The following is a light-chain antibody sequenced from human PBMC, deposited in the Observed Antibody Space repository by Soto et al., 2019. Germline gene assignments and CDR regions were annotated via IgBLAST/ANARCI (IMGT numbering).Light chain of an antibody. Sequence: QPVLTQSSSASASLGSSGKLTCTLSSGHSSYIIAWHQQQPGTAPRYLMKLEGSGSYNKGSEVPDRFSGSSSGADRYLTISNLQFEDEADYHCETWVSNTNVFAAGPRLT. J-gene: IGLJ3*02. CDR1: SGHSSYI. CDR3: ETWVSNTNV. CDR2: LEGSGSY. V-gene: IGLV4-60*02.